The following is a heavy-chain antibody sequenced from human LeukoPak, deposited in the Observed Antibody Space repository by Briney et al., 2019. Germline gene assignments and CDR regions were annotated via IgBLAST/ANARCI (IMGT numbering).Heavy chain of an antibody. CDR2: IYPGDSDT. CDR1: GYSFSSYW. V-gene: IGHV5-51*01. Sequence: PGESLKISCKGSGYSFSSYWIGWVRQMPGKGLEWMGIIYPGDSDTRYSPSFQGQVTISADKSISTAYLQWSSLKASDTAMYYCARHVRSYSSSSNFDYWGQGTLVTVSS. J-gene: IGHJ4*02. CDR3: ARHVRSYSSSSNFDY. D-gene: IGHD6-6*01.